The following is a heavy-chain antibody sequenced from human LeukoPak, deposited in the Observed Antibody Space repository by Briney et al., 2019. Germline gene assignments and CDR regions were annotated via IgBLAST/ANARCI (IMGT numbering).Heavy chain of an antibody. CDR2: IYYTGST. CDR1: GGSFSSYY. J-gene: IGHJ4*02. CDR3: ARAVAGRSDFFDH. V-gene: IGHV4-59*08. Sequence: SETLSLTCAVYGGSFSSYYWSWIRQPPGKGLEWIGYIYYTGSTKYNPSIKSQVTISVDTSKNQFSLKLSSVTAADTAVYYRARAVAGRSDFFDHWGQGALVTVSS. D-gene: IGHD6-19*01.